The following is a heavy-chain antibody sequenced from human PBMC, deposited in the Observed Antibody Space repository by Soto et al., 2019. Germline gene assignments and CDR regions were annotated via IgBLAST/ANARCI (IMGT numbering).Heavy chain of an antibody. CDR3: ARYGSGSYYIPHYYYYYYGMDV. CDR1: GGSFSGYY. J-gene: IGHJ6*02. D-gene: IGHD3-10*01. CDR2: INHSGST. V-gene: IGHV4-34*01. Sequence: TSETLSLTCAVYGGSFSGYYWSWIRQPPGKGLEWIGEINHSGSTNYNPSLKSRVTISVDTSKNQFSLKLSSVTAADTAVYYCARYGSGSYYIPHYYYYYYGMDVWGQGTTVTVS.